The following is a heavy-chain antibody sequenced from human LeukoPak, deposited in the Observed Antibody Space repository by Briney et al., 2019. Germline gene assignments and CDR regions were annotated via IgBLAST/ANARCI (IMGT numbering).Heavy chain of an antibody. J-gene: IGHJ4*02. CDR1: GFTFDDYA. V-gene: IGHV3-9*01. CDR3: AKDSYYDSSGYPDY. Sequence: GGSLRLSCAASGFTFDDYAMHWVRQAPGKGLEWVSGISWNSGSIGYADSEKGRFTISRDNAKNSLYLQMNSLRAEDTALYYCAKDSYYDSSGYPDYWGQGTLVTVSS. D-gene: IGHD3-22*01. CDR2: ISWNSGSI.